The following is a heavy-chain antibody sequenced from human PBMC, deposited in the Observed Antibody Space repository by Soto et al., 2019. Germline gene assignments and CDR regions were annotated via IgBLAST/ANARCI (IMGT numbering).Heavy chain of an antibody. CDR2: ISYDGSNK. CDR1: GFTFSSYA. J-gene: IGHJ4*02. CDR3: ARGMAASGTFFFDY. Sequence: QVQLVESGGGVVQPGRSLRLSCAASGFTFSSYAMHWVRQAPGKGLEWVAVISYDGSNKYYADSVKGRFTISRDNSKNTLYLQMNSLGAEDTAVYYCARGMAASGTFFFDYWGQGTLVTVSS. D-gene: IGHD6-13*01. V-gene: IGHV3-30-3*01.